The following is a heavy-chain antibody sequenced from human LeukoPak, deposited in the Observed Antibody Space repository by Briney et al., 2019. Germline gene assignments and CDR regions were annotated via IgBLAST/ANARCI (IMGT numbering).Heavy chain of an antibody. CDR3: AKEGRSLQTY. V-gene: IGHV3-7*03. J-gene: IGHJ4*02. Sequence: QTGGSLRLSCAASGFTFSSYAMSWVRQAPGKGLEWVANIKEDGTETYYVDSVKGRFTNSRDNAKNSLYLQMNSLRVEDTAVYYCAKEGRSLQTYWGQGTLVTVSS. CDR1: GFTFSSYA. CDR2: IKEDGTET. D-gene: IGHD5-24*01.